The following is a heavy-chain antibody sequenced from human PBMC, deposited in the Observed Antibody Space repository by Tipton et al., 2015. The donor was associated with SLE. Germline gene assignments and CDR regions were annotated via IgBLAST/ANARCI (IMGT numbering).Heavy chain of an antibody. CDR2: IYYTGST. Sequence: TLSLTCTVSDDSIGSHYWTWIRQPPGKGLEYIGYIYYTGSTNYNPSLKSRVTISVDTSKNQFSLRLSSVTAADTAVYYCATHPRSHSSGWSYYFDYWGQGTLVTVSS. D-gene: IGHD6-19*01. CDR1: DDSIGSHY. CDR3: ATHPRSHSSGWSYYFDY. J-gene: IGHJ4*02. V-gene: IGHV4-59*11.